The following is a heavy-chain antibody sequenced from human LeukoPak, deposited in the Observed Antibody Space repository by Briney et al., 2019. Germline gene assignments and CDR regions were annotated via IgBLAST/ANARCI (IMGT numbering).Heavy chain of an antibody. J-gene: IGHJ4*02. CDR2: IYTTGGT. V-gene: IGHV4-61*02. CDR3: ARRQEGHDY. Sequence: PSETLSLTCTVSGVSIPKTFYYWNWLRQPAGKGLEWIGRIYTTGGTDYNPSLKSRVTISRDTAKNQFSLKLTSVTAADTPFYYCARRQEGHDYWGQGTLVTVSS. CDR1: GVSIPKTFYY.